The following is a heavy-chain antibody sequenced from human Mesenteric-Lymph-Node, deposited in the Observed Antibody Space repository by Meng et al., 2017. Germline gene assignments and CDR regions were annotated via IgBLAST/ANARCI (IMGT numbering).Heavy chain of an antibody. D-gene: IGHD6-19*01. Sequence: SALLTLSETLSLTSAHVCWSTHGYSLSCFPLQPGKGPEWNREINHSGSTNYNPSIKDLFTISVDTSKTQFSLKLSSVTAADTAVYYCASRSSGAYYFDYWGQGTLVTVSS. J-gene: IGHJ4*02. CDR3: ASRSSGAYYFDY. CDR1: CWSTHGYS. CDR2: INHSGST. V-gene: IGHV4-34*01.